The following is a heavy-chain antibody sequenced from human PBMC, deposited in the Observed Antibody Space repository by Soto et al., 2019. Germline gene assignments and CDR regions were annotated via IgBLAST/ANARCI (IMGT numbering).Heavy chain of an antibody. V-gene: IGHV6-1*01. CDR2: TYYRSKWYN. J-gene: IGHJ5*02. CDR1: GDSVSSNSAA. CDR3: ARVSAAGTVPAPYGFDP. Sequence: SQTLSLTCAISGDSVSSNSAARNWIRQSPSRGLEWLGRTYYRSKWYNDYAVSVKSRITINPDTSKNQFSLQLNSVTPEDTAVYYCARVSAAGTVPAPYGFDPWGQGTLVTVSS. D-gene: IGHD6-13*01.